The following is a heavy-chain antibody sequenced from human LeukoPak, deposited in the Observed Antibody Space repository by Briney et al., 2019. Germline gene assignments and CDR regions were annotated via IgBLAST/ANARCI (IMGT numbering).Heavy chain of an antibody. D-gene: IGHD5-18*01. CDR1: GSTFTRYY. CDR2: INPSSGST. Sequence: ASVKVSCKAPGSTFTRYYMHWVRQAPGQGLEWMGIINPSSGSTNYAQKFQGRVTMTRDTSMSTVYMELNRLRSEDTAVYYCASGLGYSYGPGDYWGQGTLVTVSS. CDR3: ASGLGYSYGPGDY. V-gene: IGHV1-46*01. J-gene: IGHJ4*02.